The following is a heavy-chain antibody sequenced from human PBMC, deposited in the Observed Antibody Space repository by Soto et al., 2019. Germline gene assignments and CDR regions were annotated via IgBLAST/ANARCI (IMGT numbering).Heavy chain of an antibody. V-gene: IGHV3-7*04. Sequence: VQVVESGGALVQPGGSLRLSCAVSGFTFEAFWMSWVRQAPGKGLQWVANIDQDGSETYYVDSVKGRFTISRDNAKNSLYLQMNSLRAEDTAVYYCARHRAYDRYWGQGTLVTVPS. J-gene: IGHJ4*02. D-gene: IGHD5-12*01. CDR3: ARHRAYDRY. CDR1: GFTFEAFW. CDR2: IDQDGSET.